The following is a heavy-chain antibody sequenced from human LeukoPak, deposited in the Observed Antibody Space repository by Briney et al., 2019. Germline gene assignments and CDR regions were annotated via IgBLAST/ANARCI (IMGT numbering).Heavy chain of an antibody. CDR3: ARVRRDIVATIPPYFDY. CDR2: IYYGGTT. J-gene: IGHJ4*02. Sequence: SETLSLTCIISGGSISRTSYYWGWIRQPPGKGLEWIGSIYYGGTTYYNPSLKSRVTISVDTSKNQFSLKLSSVTAADTAMYYCARVRRDIVATIPPYFDYWGQGTLVTVSS. D-gene: IGHD5-12*01. V-gene: IGHV4-39*07. CDR1: GGSISRTSYY.